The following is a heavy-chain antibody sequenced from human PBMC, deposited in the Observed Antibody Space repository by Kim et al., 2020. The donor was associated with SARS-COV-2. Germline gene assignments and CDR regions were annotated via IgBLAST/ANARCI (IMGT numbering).Heavy chain of an antibody. J-gene: IGHJ6*02. CDR1: GGSISSSTYY. CDR3: ARHWGQYYYYVMDV. Sequence: SETLSLTCTVSGGSISSSTYYWGWIRQPPGKGLEWIGKISYSGSTYYNPFVKSRVIISVDTSKNQFSLELTSVSAADTAVFYCARHWGQYYYYVMDVWG. CDR2: ISYSGST. D-gene: IGHD7-27*01. V-gene: IGHV4-39*01.